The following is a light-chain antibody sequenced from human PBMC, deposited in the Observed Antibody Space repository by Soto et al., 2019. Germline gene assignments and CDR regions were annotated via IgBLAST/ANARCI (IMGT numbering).Light chain of an antibody. Sequence: SYVLTQPPSESVSPGKTARITCGGNNIGSQSVHWYQQKPGQAPVLVVFYDRVRPSGIPERFSGSNSGNTATLTISRVEVGDEADYYCQVWDSSSDHPGVFGGGTKLTVL. CDR2: YDR. CDR1: NIGSQS. J-gene: IGLJ2*01. V-gene: IGLV3-21*04. CDR3: QVWDSSSDHPGV.